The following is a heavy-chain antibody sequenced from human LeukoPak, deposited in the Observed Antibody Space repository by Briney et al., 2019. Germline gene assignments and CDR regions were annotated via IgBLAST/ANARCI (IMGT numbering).Heavy chain of an antibody. CDR2: ISYDGSNK. V-gene: IGHV3-30*03. J-gene: IGHJ3*02. Sequence: PGGSLRLSCAASGFTFSSYGMHWVRQAPGKGLEWVAVISYDGSNKYYADSVKGRFTISRDNSKNTLYLQMNSLRAEDTAVYYCARDGSPIAAAGIDAFDIWGQGTMVTVSS. CDR1: GFTFSSYG. D-gene: IGHD6-13*01. CDR3: ARDGSPIAAAGIDAFDI.